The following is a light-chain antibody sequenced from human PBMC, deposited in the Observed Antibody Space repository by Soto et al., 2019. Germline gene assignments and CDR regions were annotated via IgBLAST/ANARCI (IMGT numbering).Light chain of an antibody. V-gene: IGKV1-39*01. CDR2: DAS. CDR1: QSISTY. J-gene: IGKJ1*01. CDR3: HQRYSAPWT. Sequence: DIQMTQSPSSLAASVGARVTITCRASQSISTYLNWYQQKPGKAPKVLIFDASRLQSGVASRFSGSGSGTDFTLTISSLQPEVSATYYCHQRYSAPWTFGQGTKVQVK.